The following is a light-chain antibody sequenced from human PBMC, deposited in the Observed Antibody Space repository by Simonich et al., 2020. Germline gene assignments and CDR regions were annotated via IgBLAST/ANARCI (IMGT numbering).Light chain of an antibody. CDR2: WAY. V-gene: IGKV4-1*01. CDR3: QQANSFPLT. Sequence: DIVMTQSPDSLAVSLGERATINCKSSQSVLYSSNNKNYLAWYQQKPGQPPKLLIYWAYTRESGVPDRFSGSGSGTDFTLTISSLQAEDFATYYCQQANSFPLTFGGGTKVEIK. CDR1: QSVLYSSNNKNY. J-gene: IGKJ4*01.